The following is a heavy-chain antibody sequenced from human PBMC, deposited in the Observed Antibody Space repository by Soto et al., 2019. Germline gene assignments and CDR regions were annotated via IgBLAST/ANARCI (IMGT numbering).Heavy chain of an antibody. J-gene: IGHJ4*02. CDR2: ISYDGSNQ. V-gene: IGHV3-30*18. CDR3: AKDGNIYTSGWYAPSLDY. Sequence: QVQLVESGGGVAQPGRSLRLSCAASGFTFSNYGMHWVRQAPGKGLEWVGVISYDGSNQYYADSVEGRITISRDNSKNTLYLQVNRLRAEDTAVYYCAKDGNIYTSGWYAPSLDYWGQGTLVTVSS. D-gene: IGHD6-19*01. CDR1: GFTFSNYG.